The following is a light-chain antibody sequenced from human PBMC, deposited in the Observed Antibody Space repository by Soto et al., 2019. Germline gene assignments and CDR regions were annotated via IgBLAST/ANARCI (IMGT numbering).Light chain of an antibody. Sequence: EIVLTQSPGTLSLSPGERATLSCRASHSVSSSYLAWYQQKPGQAPRLLIYGASSRATGIPDRFSGSGSGTDFNLTISRLEPEDFAVYYCQQYGSSPPYTFGQGTKLEIK. V-gene: IGKV3-20*01. CDR1: HSVSSSY. J-gene: IGKJ2*01. CDR2: GAS. CDR3: QQYGSSPPYT.